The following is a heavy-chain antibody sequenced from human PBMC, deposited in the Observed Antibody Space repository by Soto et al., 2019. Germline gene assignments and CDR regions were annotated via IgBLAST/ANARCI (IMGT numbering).Heavy chain of an antibody. CDR2: ISGSGGST. Sequence: GGSLRLSCAASGFTFSSYAMSWVRQAPGKGLEWVSAISGSGGSTYYADSVKGRFTISRDNSKNTLYLQMNSLRAEDTAVYYCAKGAVYYYDSSGYLRTSFDIWGQGTMVTVSS. D-gene: IGHD3-22*01. J-gene: IGHJ3*02. V-gene: IGHV3-23*01. CDR3: AKGAVYYYDSSGYLRTSFDI. CDR1: GFTFSSYA.